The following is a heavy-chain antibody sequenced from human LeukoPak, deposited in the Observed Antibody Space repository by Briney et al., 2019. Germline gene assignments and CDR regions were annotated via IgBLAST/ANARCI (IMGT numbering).Heavy chain of an antibody. CDR2: IYSGGST. Sequence: GGSLRLSCAASGFTVSSNYMSWVRQAPGKGLEWVSVIYSGGSTYYADSVKGRFTISRDNSKNTLYLQMNSLRAEDTAVYYCARVSMRFDIDYWGQGTLVTVSS. CDR3: ARVSMRFDIDY. CDR1: GFTVSSNY. D-gene: IGHD2/OR15-2a*01. V-gene: IGHV3-53*01. J-gene: IGHJ4*02.